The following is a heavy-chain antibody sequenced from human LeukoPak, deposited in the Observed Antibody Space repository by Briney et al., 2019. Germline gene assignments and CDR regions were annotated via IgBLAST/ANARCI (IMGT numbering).Heavy chain of an antibody. D-gene: IGHD1-26*01. CDR3: ARARGSYYYFDY. J-gene: IGHJ4*02. CDR1: GYSISSGYY. V-gene: IGHV4-38-2*02. Sequence: PSETLSLTCTASGYSISSGYYWGWIRQPPGKGLEWIGSIYHSGSTYYNPSLKSRVTISVDTSKNQFSLKLSSVTAADTAVYYCARARGSYYYFDYWGQGTLVTVSS. CDR2: IYHSGST.